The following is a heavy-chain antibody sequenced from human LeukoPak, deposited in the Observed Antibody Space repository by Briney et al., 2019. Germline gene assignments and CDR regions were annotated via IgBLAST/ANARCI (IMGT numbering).Heavy chain of an antibody. CDR3: ARLSRDGYKLPY. CDR1: GGSITDYY. J-gene: IGHJ4*02. CDR2: ISDIGST. D-gene: IGHD5-24*01. Sequence: SSETLSLTCTVSGGSITDYYWSWIRQPPGKGLEWVGYISDIGSTNYNPSLKSRVTISVDTSKNQFSLKLTSVTAADTAVYYCARLSRDGYKLPYWGQGTLVTVSS. V-gene: IGHV4-59*01.